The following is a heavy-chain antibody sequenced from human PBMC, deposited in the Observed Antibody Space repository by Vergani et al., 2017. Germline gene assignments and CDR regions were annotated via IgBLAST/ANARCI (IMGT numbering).Heavy chain of an antibody. CDR3: ARDLNWGDNYYYYGMDV. CDR2: IKQDGSEK. CDR1: GFTFSSYW. Sequence: EVQLLESGGGLEQPGGSLRLSCAASGFTFSSYWMSWVRQAPGKGLEWVANIKQDGSEKYYVDSVKGRFTISRDNAKNSLYLQMNSLRAEDTAVYYCARDLNWGDNYYYYGMDVWGQGTTVTVSS. D-gene: IGHD3-10*01. J-gene: IGHJ6*02. V-gene: IGHV3-7*03.